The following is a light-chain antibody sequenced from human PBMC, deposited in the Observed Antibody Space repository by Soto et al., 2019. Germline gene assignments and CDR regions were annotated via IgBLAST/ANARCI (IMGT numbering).Light chain of an antibody. V-gene: IGKV3-15*01. Sequence: EMVMTQSPATLSVSPGERVTLSCRASESVHRNLAWYQQKPGQGPSLLIYYASTRATGVPDRFTGSGSGTEFTITISSLQSADFGVYHCQDYRNWPPTFGPGTKVAIK. CDR2: YAS. J-gene: IGKJ3*01. CDR1: ESVHRN. CDR3: QDYRNWPPT.